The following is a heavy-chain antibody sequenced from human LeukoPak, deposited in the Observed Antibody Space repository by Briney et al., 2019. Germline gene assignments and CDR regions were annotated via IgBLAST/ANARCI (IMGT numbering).Heavy chain of an antibody. Sequence: PGGSLRLSCAASGFIFNKHAMSWVRQAPGKGLEWVSGLSGSGGSTDYADSVKGRFTISRDNSKNTLYLQMNSLRAEDTAVYYCAKEWLVSDYWGQGTLVTVSS. CDR3: AKEWLVSDY. V-gene: IGHV3-23*01. CDR2: LSGSGGST. D-gene: IGHD6-19*01. CDR1: GFIFNKHA. J-gene: IGHJ4*02.